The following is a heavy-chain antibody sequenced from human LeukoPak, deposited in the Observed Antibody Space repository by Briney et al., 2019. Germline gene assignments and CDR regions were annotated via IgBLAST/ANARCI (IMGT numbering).Heavy chain of an antibody. CDR2: ISSSSVTT. Sequence: PGGSLRLSCAASGFTFSSYAMNWVRQAPGKGLEWVSYISSSSVTTYYADSVKGRFTVSRDNAKDSLNLQMNYLRDEDTAVYYCARGSLRSGSLIDYWGQGTLVTVSS. CDR3: ARGSLRSGSLIDY. V-gene: IGHV3-48*02. D-gene: IGHD6-19*01. CDR1: GFTFSSYA. J-gene: IGHJ4*02.